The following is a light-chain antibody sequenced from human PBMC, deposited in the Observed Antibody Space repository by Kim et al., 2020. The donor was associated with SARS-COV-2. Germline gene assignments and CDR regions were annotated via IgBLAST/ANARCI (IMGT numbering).Light chain of an antibody. CDR2: DAS. V-gene: IGKV1-33*01. J-gene: IGKJ4*01. CDR1: RHINNY. CDR3: QQYALLPLT. Sequence: DIQMTQSPSSLSASVGDRVTITCQASRHINNYLNWFRQRPGKAPELLIYDASNLKTGVPSKFSGRASGTDFTFSISGLQPEDVATYYCQQYALLPLTFGGGTKLEI.